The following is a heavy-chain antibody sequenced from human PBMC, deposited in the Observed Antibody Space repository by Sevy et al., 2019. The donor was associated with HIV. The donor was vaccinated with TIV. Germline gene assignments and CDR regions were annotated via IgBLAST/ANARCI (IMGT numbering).Heavy chain of an antibody. CDR2: MIPIFGTA. CDR1: GGTFSSYA. CDR3: ARGWLRGAAARFRDYYYYMDV. D-gene: IGHD6-13*01. Sequence: ASVKVSCKASGGTFSSYAISWVRQAPGQGLEWMGGMIPIFGTANYAQKFQGRVTITADKSTSTAYMELSSLRSEDTAVYYCARGWLRGAAARFRDYYYYMDVWGKGTTVTVSS. J-gene: IGHJ6*03. V-gene: IGHV1-69*06.